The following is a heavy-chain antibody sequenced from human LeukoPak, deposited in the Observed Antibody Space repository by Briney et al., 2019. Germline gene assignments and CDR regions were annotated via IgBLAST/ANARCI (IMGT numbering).Heavy chain of an antibody. CDR1: GFTFSSYA. J-gene: IGHJ4*02. D-gene: IGHD6-19*01. Sequence: GGSLRLSCAASGFTFSSYAMSWVRQAPGKGLEWVSVISGSGGSTYYADSVKGRFTISRDNSKNTLYLQMNSLRAEDTAVYYCAKDRGFSRGWYPDYWGQGTLDTVSS. CDR2: ISGSGGST. CDR3: AKDRGFSRGWYPDY. V-gene: IGHV3-23*01.